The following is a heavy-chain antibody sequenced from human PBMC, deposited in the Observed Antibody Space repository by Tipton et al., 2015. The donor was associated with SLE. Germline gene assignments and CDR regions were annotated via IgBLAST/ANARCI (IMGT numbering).Heavy chain of an antibody. Sequence: TLSLTCAVSGGSISSSNWWSWVRRPPGKGLEWIGEIYHSGSTNYNPSLKSRVTISVDKSKNQFSLKLSSVTAADTAVYYCARAPYYDILTGYGAFDIWGQGTMVTVSS. D-gene: IGHD3-9*01. CDR2: IYHSGST. J-gene: IGHJ3*02. CDR1: GGSISSSNW. V-gene: IGHV4-4*02. CDR3: ARAPYYDILTGYGAFDI.